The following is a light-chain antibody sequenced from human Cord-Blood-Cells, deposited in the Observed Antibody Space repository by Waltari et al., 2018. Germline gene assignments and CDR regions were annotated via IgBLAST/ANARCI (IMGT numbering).Light chain of an antibody. V-gene: IGKV3-15*01. CDR1: QRVSSN. J-gene: IGKJ1*01. CDR2: GAS. CDR3: QQYNNWAPWT. Sequence: EIVLTQSPATLSVSPGERASISCRARQRVSSNLAWYQQKPGQAPGLLIYGASTRAPGIPARFSGSGCGTEFTLTISSLQSEDFAVYYCQQYNNWAPWTFGQGTKVEIK.